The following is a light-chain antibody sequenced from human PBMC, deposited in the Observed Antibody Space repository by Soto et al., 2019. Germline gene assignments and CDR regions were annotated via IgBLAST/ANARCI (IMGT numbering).Light chain of an antibody. V-gene: IGLV2-14*01. CDR3: SSYRSSSTPFL. CDR2: DVS. Sequence: QSALTQPASVSRSPGQSITISCTGTSSDVGGYNYVSWYQQHPGKAPKLRIYDVSNRPSGVSNRFSGSKSGNTASLTISGLQAEDETDYFCSSYRSSSTPFLFGTGTKLTVL. CDR1: SSDVGGYNY. J-gene: IGLJ1*01.